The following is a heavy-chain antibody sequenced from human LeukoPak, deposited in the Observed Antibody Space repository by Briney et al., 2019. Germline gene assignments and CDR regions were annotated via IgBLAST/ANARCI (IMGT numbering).Heavy chain of an antibody. CDR2: IYTSGST. Sequence: SQTLSITCTVSGGSISSGSYYWSWIRQPAGKGLEWIGRIYTSGSTNYNPSLKSRVTISVDTSKNQFSLKLSSVTAADTAVYYCARVLWFGELLKGYYYYYYMDVWGKGTTVTVSS. D-gene: IGHD3-10*01. CDR3: ARVLWFGELLKGYYYYYYMDV. J-gene: IGHJ6*03. V-gene: IGHV4-61*02. CDR1: GGSISSGSYY.